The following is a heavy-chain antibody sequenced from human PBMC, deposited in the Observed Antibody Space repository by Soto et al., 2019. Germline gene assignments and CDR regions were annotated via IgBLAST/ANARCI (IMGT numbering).Heavy chain of an antibody. V-gene: IGHV4-34*01. CDR1: GGSFSGYY. CDR2: INHSGST. D-gene: IGHD3-10*01. J-gene: IGHJ6*03. CDR3: ARVKVFTMVRGVIITDYMDV. Sequence: PSETLSLTCAVYGGSFSGYYWSWIRQPPGKGLEWIGEINHSGSTNYNPSLKSRVTISVDTSKNQFSLKLSSVTAADTAVYYCARVKVFTMVRGVIITDYMDVWGKGTTVTVSS.